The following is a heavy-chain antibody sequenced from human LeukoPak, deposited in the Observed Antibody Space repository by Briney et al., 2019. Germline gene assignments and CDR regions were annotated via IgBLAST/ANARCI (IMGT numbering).Heavy chain of an antibody. V-gene: IGHV3-74*01. J-gene: IGHJ4*02. CDR3: ASGRLVGAPDY. Sequence: GGSLRLSCAASGFTFSSYWMHWVRQPPGKGLVWVSRIIRDGRGIGYADSVKGRFSTSRDNAKNTLYLQMNSLRAEDTAVYYCASGRLVGAPDYWGQGTLVTVSS. CDR1: GFTFSSYW. D-gene: IGHD1-26*01. CDR2: IIRDGRGI.